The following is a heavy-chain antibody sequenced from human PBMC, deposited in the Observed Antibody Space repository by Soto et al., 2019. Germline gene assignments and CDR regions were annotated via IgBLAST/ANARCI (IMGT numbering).Heavy chain of an antibody. CDR2: SYYNGNT. D-gene: IGHD6-19*01. V-gene: IGHV4-59*13. Sequence: SETLSLTCPVSGDSIRSYYWNWIRQTPGKGLEWIGHSYYNGNTNYNPSLKSRVTISIDTSKNQISLTRSSVTAADTAVYHCARGEEYSSGWLFDYWGQGALVTVS. J-gene: IGHJ4*02. CDR1: GDSIRSYY. CDR3: ARGEEYSSGWLFDY.